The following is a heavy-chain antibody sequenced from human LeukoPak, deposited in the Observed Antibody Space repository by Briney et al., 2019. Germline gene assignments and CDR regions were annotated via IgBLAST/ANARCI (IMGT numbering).Heavy chain of an antibody. CDR2: IIPIFGTA. Sequence: SVTVPYKASGGTFSSYAISWVRQAPGQGLEWMGGIIPIFGTANYAQKFQGRVTITADESTSTAYMELSSLRSEDTAVYYCAREVYCCGSICARLYSYPWGPVTLVTVSS. V-gene: IGHV1-69*13. J-gene: IGHJ5*02. CDR3: AREVYCCGSICARLYSYP. CDR1: GGTFSSYA. D-gene: IGHD2-15*01.